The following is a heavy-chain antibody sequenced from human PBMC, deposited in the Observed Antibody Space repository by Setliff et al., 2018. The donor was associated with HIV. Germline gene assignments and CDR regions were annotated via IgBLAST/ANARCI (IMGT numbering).Heavy chain of an antibody. CDR1: GGTFSGHA. CDR2: IIPLFGTA. V-gene: IGHV1-69*13. J-gene: IGHJ5*02. CDR3: ARAPAHEHATGWYSSSNRFDP. D-gene: IGHD1-26*01. Sequence: ASVKVSCKAAGGTFSGHAINWVRQAPGQGLEWMGEIIPLFGTAHYAQRFQGRVTITADHSASTAYMELGRLKSADTAVYYCARAPAHEHATGWYSSSNRFDPWGQGTQVTVS.